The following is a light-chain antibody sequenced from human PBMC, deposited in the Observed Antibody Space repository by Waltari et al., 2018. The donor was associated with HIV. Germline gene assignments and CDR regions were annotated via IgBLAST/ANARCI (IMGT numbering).Light chain of an antibody. J-gene: IGLJ3*02. CDR2: TDN. V-gene: IGLV3-16*01. Sequence: SYELTQPPPVSVSLGPMARSTCPGEALPKKYAYWYPQKPGQFPVLVTYTDNERASGIPEGFSGSSSGTIVTLTISGVQAEDEADYYCLSADSSGTYPGVFGGGTKLTVL. CDR1: ALPKKY. CDR3: LSADSSGTYPGV.